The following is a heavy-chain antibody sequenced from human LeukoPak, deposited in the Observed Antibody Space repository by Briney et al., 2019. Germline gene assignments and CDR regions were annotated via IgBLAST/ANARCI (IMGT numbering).Heavy chain of an antibody. D-gene: IGHD6-13*01. CDR1: GGSVSSGSYY. Sequence: PSETLSLTCTVSGGSVSSGSYYWSWIRQPPRKGLEWIGYIYYSGSTNYNPSLKSRVTISVDTSKNQFSLRLSSVTAADTAVYYCAREQQLVPEYYFDYWGQGTLVTVSS. CDR2: IYYSGST. V-gene: IGHV4-61*01. CDR3: AREQQLVPEYYFDY. J-gene: IGHJ4*02.